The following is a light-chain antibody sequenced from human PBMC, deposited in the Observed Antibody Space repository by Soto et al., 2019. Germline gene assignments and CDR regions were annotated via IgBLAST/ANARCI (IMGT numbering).Light chain of an antibody. V-gene: IGKV3-20*01. CDR1: QSVSSSY. CDR2: GAS. CDR3: QQYGSSPLFT. Sequence: EIVLTQSPGTLSLSPEERATLSCRASQSVSSSYLAWYQQKPGQAPRLLIYGASSRATGIPDRFSGSGSGTDFTLTISRLEPEYFAVYYCQQYGSSPLFTFGPGTKVDIK. J-gene: IGKJ3*01.